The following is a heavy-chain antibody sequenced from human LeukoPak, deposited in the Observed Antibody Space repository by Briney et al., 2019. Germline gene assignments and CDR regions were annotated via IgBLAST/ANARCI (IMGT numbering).Heavy chain of an antibody. V-gene: IGHV1-46*01. CDR1: GYTFTSYG. CDR2: INPSGGST. CDR3: ARAYDILTGYYTNWFDP. D-gene: IGHD3-9*01. Sequence: GASVKVSCKASGYTFTSYGISWVRQAPGQGLEWMGIINPSGGSTSYAQKFQGRVTMTRDMSTSTVYMELSSLRSEDTAVYYCARAYDILTGYYTNWFDPWGQGTLVTVSS. J-gene: IGHJ5*02.